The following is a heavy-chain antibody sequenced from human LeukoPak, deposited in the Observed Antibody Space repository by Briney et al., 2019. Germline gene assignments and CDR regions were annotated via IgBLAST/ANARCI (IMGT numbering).Heavy chain of an antibody. D-gene: IGHD6-19*01. J-gene: IGHJ6*02. CDR3: ASYTYSSGWYYGMDV. CDR1: GGSVSSGSYY. V-gene: IGHV4-61*01. Sequence: ASQTLSLTCTVSGGSVSSGSYYWSWIRQPPGKGLEWIGYIYYSGSTNYNPSLKSRVTMSVDTSKNQFSLKLSSVTAADTAVYYCASYTYSSGWYYGMDVWGQGTTVTVSS. CDR2: IYYSGST.